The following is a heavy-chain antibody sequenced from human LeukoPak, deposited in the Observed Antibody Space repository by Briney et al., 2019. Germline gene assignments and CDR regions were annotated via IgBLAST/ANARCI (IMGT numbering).Heavy chain of an antibody. V-gene: IGHV3-30*18. D-gene: IGHD6-13*01. J-gene: IGHJ4*02. Sequence: GGSLRLSCAASGFTFRSYGMHWVRQAPGKGLEWVAVISYDGSNKYYADSVKGLFTISRDNSKKTLYLQMNSLRAEDTAVYYCAKARWSAALYYFDYWGQGTLVTVSS. CDR2: ISYDGSNK. CDR3: AKARWSAALYYFDY. CDR1: GFTFRSYG.